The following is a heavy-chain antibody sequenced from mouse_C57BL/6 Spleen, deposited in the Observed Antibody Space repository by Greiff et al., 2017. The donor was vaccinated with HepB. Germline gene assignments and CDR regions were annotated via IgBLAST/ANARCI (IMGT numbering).Heavy chain of an antibody. Sequence: VQLQQPGAELVKPGASVKLSCKASGYTFTSYWMQWVKQRPGQGLEWIGEVDPSDSYTNYNQKFKGKATLTVDTSSSTAYMQLSSLTSEDSAVYYCALITTEGAMDYWGQGTSVTVSS. CDR2: VDPSDSYT. V-gene: IGHV1-50*01. CDR1: GYTFTSYW. CDR3: ALITTEGAMDY. J-gene: IGHJ4*01. D-gene: IGHD1-1*01.